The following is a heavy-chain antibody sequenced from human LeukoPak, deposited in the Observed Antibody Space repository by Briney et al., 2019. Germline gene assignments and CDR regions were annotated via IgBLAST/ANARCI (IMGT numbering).Heavy chain of an antibody. CDR3: ARSSYSGYDFSN. J-gene: IGHJ4*02. CDR2: INHSGST. CDR1: GGSFSGYY. V-gene: IGHV4-34*01. D-gene: IGHD5-12*01. Sequence: SETLSLTCAVYGGSFSGYYWSWIRQPPGKGLEWIGEINHSGSTNYNPSLKSRVTISVDTSKNQFSLKLSSVTAADTAVYYCARSSYSGYDFSNWGQGAPVTVSS.